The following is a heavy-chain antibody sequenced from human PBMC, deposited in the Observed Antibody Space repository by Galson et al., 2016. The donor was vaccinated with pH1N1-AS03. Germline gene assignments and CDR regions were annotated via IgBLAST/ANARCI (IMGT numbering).Heavy chain of an antibody. CDR1: GGSISSSRFY. J-gene: IGHJ3*02. V-gene: IGHV4-39*01. CDR2: IYYSGTT. D-gene: IGHD2-21*02. CDR3: ARPLAVTDAFDI. Sequence: SETLSLTCTVSGGSISSSRFYWGWIRQPPGKGLEWIGSIYYSGTTYYTSSLKSRVTISVDTSKNEFSLRLTSVTAADTAVYYCARPLAVTDAFDIWGQGTMVTIS.